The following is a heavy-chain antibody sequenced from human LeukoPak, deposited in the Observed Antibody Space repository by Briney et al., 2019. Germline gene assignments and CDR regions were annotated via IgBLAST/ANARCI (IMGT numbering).Heavy chain of an antibody. CDR2: INGDGRDK. V-gene: IGHV3-7*01. J-gene: IGHJ4*02. CDR1: GFTFSSYW. Sequence: GGSLRLSCAASGFTFSSYWMNWVRQAPGKGLEWVANINGDGRDKYYVGSVRGRFTIYRDNADNALYLQMSSLRGDDTAVYYCARGVDSAIDWWGQGTLVTVSS. D-gene: IGHD3-9*01. CDR3: ARGVDSAIDW.